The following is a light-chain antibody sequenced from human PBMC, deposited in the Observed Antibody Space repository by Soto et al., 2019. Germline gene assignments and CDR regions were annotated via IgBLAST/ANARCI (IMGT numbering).Light chain of an antibody. V-gene: IGKV1-5*03. CDR2: KAS. CDR3: QQYETFSGT. CDR1: QSIGSW. Sequence: DIQMTQSPSTLSASVRDRVTITCRASQSIGSWLAWYQHKPGKAPKLLIYKASNLESGVPSRFSGSGSGTEFTLTISNLQPDDFATYYCQQYETFSGTFGPGTKVDIK. J-gene: IGKJ1*01.